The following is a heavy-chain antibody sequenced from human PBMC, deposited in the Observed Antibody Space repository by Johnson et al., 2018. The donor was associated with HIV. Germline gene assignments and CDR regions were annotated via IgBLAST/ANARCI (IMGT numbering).Heavy chain of an antibody. CDR3: ARAPPYGGYGDTFDI. V-gene: IGHV3-33*01. D-gene: IGHD4-17*01. CDR2: IWYDGSNK. CDR1: GFIFSSYG. Sequence: QVQLVESGGGVVQPGRSLRLSCAASGFIFSSYGMHWVRQAPGKGLEWVAVIWYDGSNKYYADSVKGRFTISRDNSKNTLYLQLTSLRAEDTAVYYCARAPPYGGYGDTFDIWGQGTMVSVSS. J-gene: IGHJ3*02.